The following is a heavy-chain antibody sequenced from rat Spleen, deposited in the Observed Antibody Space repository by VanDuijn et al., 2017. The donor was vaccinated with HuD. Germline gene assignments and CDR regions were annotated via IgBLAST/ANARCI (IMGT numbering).Heavy chain of an antibody. Sequence: EVQLVESGGGLVQPGRSLKLSCAASGFTFSNYDMAWVRQAPTKGLEWVASISPSGGSTYYRDSVKGRFTISRDNAKSTLYLQMDSLRSEDTATYYCTTDEGWLLYVMDAWGQGASVTVSS. D-gene: IGHD1-12*03. V-gene: IGHV5-27*01. CDR2: ISPSGGST. CDR1: GFTFSNYD. J-gene: IGHJ4*01. CDR3: TTDEGWLLYVMDA.